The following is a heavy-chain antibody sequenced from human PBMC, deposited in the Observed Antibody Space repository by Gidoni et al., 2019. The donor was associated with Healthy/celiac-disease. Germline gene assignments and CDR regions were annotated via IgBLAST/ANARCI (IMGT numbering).Heavy chain of an antibody. CDR3: AREGKWGIPFDY. Sequence: LQLVLSGAEVKKPGSSVKVSCKAAGYTFTGYYMHWVRQAPGQGLEWMGWINPNSGGTNYAQKFQGRVTMTRDTSISTAYMELSRLRSDDTAVYYCAREGKWGIPFDYWGQGTLVTVSS. D-gene: IGHD3-16*01. V-gene: IGHV1-2*02. J-gene: IGHJ4*02. CDR2: INPNSGGT. CDR1: GYTFTGYY.